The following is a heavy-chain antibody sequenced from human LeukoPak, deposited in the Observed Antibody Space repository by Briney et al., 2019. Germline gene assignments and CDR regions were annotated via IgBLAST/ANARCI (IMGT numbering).Heavy chain of an antibody. CDR3: ARGSSYSSSWWVYYYYGMDV. D-gene: IGHD6-13*01. CDR1: GGSFSGYY. CDR2: INHSGST. V-gene: IGHV4-34*01. J-gene: IGHJ6*02. Sequence: SETLSLTCAVYGGSFSGYYWSWIRQPPGKGLEWIGEINHSGSTNYNPSLKSRVTISVDTPKNQFSLKLSSVTAADTAVYYCARGSSYSSSWWVYYYYGMDVWGQGTTVTVSS.